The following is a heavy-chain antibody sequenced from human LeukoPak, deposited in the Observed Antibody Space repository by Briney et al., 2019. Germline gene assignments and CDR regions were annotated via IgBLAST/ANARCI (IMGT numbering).Heavy chain of an antibody. V-gene: IGHV4-61*01. CDR2: IYYSGST. Sequence: PSETLSLTCNVSGGSVSSGSYYWSWIRQPPGKGLEWIGYIYYSGSTNYNPSLKSRVTISVDTSKNQFSLKLSSVTAADTAVYYCARSRTYCSSTSCHSNWFDPWGQGTLVTVSS. J-gene: IGHJ5*02. D-gene: IGHD2-2*01. CDR1: GGSVSSGSYY. CDR3: ARSRTYCSSTSCHSNWFDP.